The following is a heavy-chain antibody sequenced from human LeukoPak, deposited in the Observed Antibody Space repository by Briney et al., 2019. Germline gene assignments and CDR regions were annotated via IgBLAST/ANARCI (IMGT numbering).Heavy chain of an antibody. CDR3: ARHPDRGGGSRRAFDI. CDR2: IYYSGST. D-gene: IGHD3-16*01. CDR1: GGSISSYY. Sequence: SETLSLTCTVSGGSISSYYWSWIRQPPGKGLEWIGYIYYSGSTNYNPSLKSRVTISVDTSKNQFSLKLSSVTAADTAVYYCARHPDRGGGSRRAFDIWGQGTMVTVSS. V-gene: IGHV4-59*08. J-gene: IGHJ3*02.